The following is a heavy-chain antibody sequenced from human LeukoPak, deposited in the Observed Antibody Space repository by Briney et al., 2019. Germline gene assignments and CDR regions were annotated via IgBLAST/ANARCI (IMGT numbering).Heavy chain of an antibody. D-gene: IGHD1-26*01. Sequence: GGSLRLSCAASGFSFDEYAMHWVRQAPGKGLEWVSGISWNSGSIGYADSVKGRFTISRDNAKNSLYLRMSSLGAEDTALYYCVKEIHFELASGNYFDYWGQGTLVSVSS. CDR3: VKEIHFELASGNYFDY. J-gene: IGHJ4*02. CDR1: GFSFDEYA. CDR2: ISWNSGSI. V-gene: IGHV3-9*01.